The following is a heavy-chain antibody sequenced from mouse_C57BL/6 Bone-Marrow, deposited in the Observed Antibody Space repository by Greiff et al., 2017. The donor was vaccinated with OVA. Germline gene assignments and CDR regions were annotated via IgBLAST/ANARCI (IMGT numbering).Heavy chain of an antibody. V-gene: IGHV1-5*01. CDR1: GYTFTSYW. J-gene: IGHJ2*01. CDR3: TGYGNDGY. Sequence: EVQLQQSGTVLARPGASVKMSCKTSGYTFTSYWMHWVKQRPGQGLEWIGAIYPGNSDTSYNQKFKGKANLTAVTSASTAYMELSSLTNEDSAVYYCTGYGNDGYWGQGTTLTVSS. CDR2: IYPGNSDT. D-gene: IGHD2-2*01.